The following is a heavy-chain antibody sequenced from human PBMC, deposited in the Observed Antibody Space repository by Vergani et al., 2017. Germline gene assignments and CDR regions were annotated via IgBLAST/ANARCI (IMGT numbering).Heavy chain of an antibody. D-gene: IGHD6-6*01. Sequence: QVQLQQWGAGLLKPSETLSLTCAVYGGSFSGYYWSWIRQPPGKGLEWIGEINHSGSTNYNPSLKSRVTISVDTSKNQFSLKLRSVTAADTAVYYCAREYSSSVGFLAYWGQGTLVTVSS. V-gene: IGHV4-34*01. J-gene: IGHJ4*02. CDR1: GGSFSGYY. CDR2: INHSGST. CDR3: AREYSSSVGFLAY.